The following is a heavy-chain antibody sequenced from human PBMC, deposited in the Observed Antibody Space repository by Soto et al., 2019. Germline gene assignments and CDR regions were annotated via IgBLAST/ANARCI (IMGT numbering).Heavy chain of an antibody. V-gene: IGHV4-34*01. J-gene: IGHJ6*02. CDR2: INHSGST. CDR1: GGSFSGYY. CDR3: ARGLQWLRYYGMDV. Sequence: SETLSLTCAVYGGSFSGYYWSWIRQPPGKGLEWIGEINHSGSTNYNPSIKSRVTISVDTSKNQFSLKLSSVTAADTAVYYCARGLQWLRYYGMDVWGQGTTVTVSS. D-gene: IGHD6-19*01.